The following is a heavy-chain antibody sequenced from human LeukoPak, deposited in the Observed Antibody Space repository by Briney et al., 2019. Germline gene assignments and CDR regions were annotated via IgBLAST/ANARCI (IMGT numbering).Heavy chain of an antibody. J-gene: IGHJ4*02. CDR3: ARDRDNYDFWSGLTSYYFDY. D-gene: IGHD3-3*01. Sequence: GRSLRLSCAASGFTFSTYVIYWVRQAPGKGLEWVAVISYDGSNKYYADSVKGRFTISRDNSKNTLYLRMNSLRAEDTAVYYCARDRDNYDFWSGLTSYYFDYWGQGTLVTVSS. CDR2: ISYDGSNK. V-gene: IGHV3-30*04. CDR1: GFTFSTYV.